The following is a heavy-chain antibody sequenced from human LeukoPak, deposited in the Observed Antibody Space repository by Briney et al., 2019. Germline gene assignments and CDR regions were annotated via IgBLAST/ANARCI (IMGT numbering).Heavy chain of an antibody. CDR2: IYYSGST. Sequence: PSETLSLTCTVSGGSISIHYWSWIRQPPGKGLEWIGYIYYSGSTNYNPSLKSRVTISVDTSKNQFSLKLSSVTAADTAVYYCARGRSWYYYGSGSYRYYYGMDVWGQGTTVTVSS. J-gene: IGHJ6*02. V-gene: IGHV4-59*11. CDR1: GGSISIHY. CDR3: ARGRSWYYYGSGSYRYYYGMDV. D-gene: IGHD3-10*01.